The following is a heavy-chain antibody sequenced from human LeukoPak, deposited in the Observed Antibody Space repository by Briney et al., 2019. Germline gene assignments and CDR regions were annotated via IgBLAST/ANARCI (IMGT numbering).Heavy chain of an antibody. CDR1: GFTFSNYW. CDR2: IKQDGSEK. Sequence: PGGSLRLSCAASGFTFSNYWMTWVRQAPGKGLEWVANIKQDGSEKYYVDSVKGRFTISRDNAKNSVYLQMNILEAADTAVYYCARDGDITLTGVIRGGDALDMWGRGTMVTVSS. CDR3: ARDGDITLTGVIRGGDALDM. V-gene: IGHV3-7*01. J-gene: IGHJ3*02. D-gene: IGHD3-10*01.